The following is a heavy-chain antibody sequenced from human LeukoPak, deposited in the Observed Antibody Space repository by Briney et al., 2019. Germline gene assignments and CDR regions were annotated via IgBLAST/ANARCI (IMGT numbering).Heavy chain of an antibody. D-gene: IGHD3-22*01. CDR3: ATHGDSSGYYSDS. CDR2: ISGNSQYI. Sequence: GGPLRLSCATSGFPFSVFSMNWVRQAPGKGLEWVSSISGNSQYIVYADSLRGRFTISRDNAESSLYLQINSLRAEDTAVYYCATHGDSSGYYSDSWGQGTLVTVSS. CDR1: GFPFSVFS. J-gene: IGHJ4*02. V-gene: IGHV3-21*01.